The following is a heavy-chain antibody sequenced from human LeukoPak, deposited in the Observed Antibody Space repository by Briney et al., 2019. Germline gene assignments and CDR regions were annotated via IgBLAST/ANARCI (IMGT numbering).Heavy chain of an antibody. Sequence: GGSLRLSCAASGFTFRSYWMHWVRQAPGRGLEWVSRVIRDGSFTNYADSVEGRFTISRDNAKNTLYLQMSSLRAEDTAVYFCVRDGDDFNFDYWGQGSLVTVSS. CDR1: GFTFRSYW. J-gene: IGHJ4*02. V-gene: IGHV3-74*01. D-gene: IGHD5-24*01. CDR2: VIRDGSFT. CDR3: VRDGDDFNFDY.